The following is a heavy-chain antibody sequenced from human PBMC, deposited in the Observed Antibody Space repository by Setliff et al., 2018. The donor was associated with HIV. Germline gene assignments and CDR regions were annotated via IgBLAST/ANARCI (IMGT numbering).Heavy chain of an antibody. CDR1: GGSISNYY. CDR2: IYYSGST. CDR3: ARRGRDGVLIVFATGFDP. D-gene: IGHD2-8*01. J-gene: IGHJ5*02. V-gene: IGHV4-59*05. Sequence: SETLSLTCTVSGGSISNYYWSWLRQPPGKGLEWIGSIYYSGSTYYNPSLKSRVTISVDTSKNQFSLKLNSVTAADTAVYYCARRGRDGVLIVFATGFDPWGQGTLVTVSS.